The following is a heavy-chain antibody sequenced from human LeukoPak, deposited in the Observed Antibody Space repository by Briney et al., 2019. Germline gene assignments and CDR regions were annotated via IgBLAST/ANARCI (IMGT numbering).Heavy chain of an antibody. CDR2: IYYSGST. CDR3: ARPPRRVPGAFDI. V-gene: IGHV4-31*03. D-gene: IGHD6-6*01. J-gene: IGHJ3*02. Sequence: SQTLSLTCTVSGGSISSGGYYWSWIRQHPGKGLEWIGYIYYSGSTYYNPSLKSRVTISVDTSKNQFSLKLSSVTAADTAVYYCARPPRRVPGAFDIWGQGTMVTVSS. CDR1: GGSISSGGYY.